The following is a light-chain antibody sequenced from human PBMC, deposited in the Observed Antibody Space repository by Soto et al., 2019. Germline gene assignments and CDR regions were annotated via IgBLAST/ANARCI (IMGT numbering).Light chain of an antibody. CDR2: AAS. J-gene: IGKJ3*01. CDR3: QTYGHSLFT. V-gene: IGKV3-20*01. Sequence: EIVLTQSPGTLSLSPGERATLSCRASQRVSSSLLAWYKQKPGQAPRPLISAASSRATGIPDRFSGSGSGTDFTPTICRPEPEDFAVYDCQTYGHSLFTIGRGTKV. CDR1: QRVSSSL.